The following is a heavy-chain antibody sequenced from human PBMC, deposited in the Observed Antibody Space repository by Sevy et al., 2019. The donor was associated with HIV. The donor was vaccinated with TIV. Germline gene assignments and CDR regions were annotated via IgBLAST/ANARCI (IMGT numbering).Heavy chain of an antibody. V-gene: IGHV3-23*01. J-gene: IGHJ4*02. CDR1: GFTFSSYA. Sequence: GGSLRLSCAASGFTFSSYAMSWVRQAPGKGLEWVSAISGSGGNTYYADSVKGRFTISRDNSKNTLYLQMNSLRAEDTAVYYCAKHLTVTTFFGFDYWGQGTLVTVSS. D-gene: IGHD4-17*01. CDR3: AKHLTVTTFFGFDY. CDR2: ISGSGGNT.